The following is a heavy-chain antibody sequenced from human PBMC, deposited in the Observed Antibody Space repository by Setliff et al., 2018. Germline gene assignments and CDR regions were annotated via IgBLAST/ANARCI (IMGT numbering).Heavy chain of an antibody. V-gene: IGHV1-2*02. CDR2: IIPNSGGT. D-gene: IGHD2-2*01. CDR1: GGTFSSYA. J-gene: IGHJ4*02. CDR3: TRKGPTSSFDY. Sequence: GASVKVSCKASGGTFSSYAISWVRQAPGQGLEWMGGIIPNSGGTNYAQKFQGRVTMTRDTSISTVYMELSRLRSDDTAVYYCTRKGPTSSFDYWGQGTLVTVSS.